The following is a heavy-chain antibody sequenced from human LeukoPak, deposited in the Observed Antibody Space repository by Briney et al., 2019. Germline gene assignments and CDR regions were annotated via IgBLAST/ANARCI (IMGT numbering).Heavy chain of an antibody. J-gene: IGHJ4*02. D-gene: IGHD1-1*01. Sequence: PGGSLRLSCAASDFTFSSYWMSWVRQAPGKGLEWVANINQDGSDKRYMDSVRGRFTIPRDNAKNSLSLHMDSLRAEDTAVYYCARVGYNWDDDGVDYWGQGTLVTVSS. CDR3: ARVGYNWDDDGVDY. CDR2: INQDGSDK. V-gene: IGHV3-7*01. CDR1: DFTFSSYW.